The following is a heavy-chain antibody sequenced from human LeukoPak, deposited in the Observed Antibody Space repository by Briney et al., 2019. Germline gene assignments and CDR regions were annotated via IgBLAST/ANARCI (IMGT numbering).Heavy chain of an antibody. CDR2: INSDGSST. CDR1: GFTFSSYW. V-gene: IGHV3-74*01. CDR3: ARDLDWGAFDA. Sequence: GGSLRLSCAASGFTFSSYWMHWVRQAPGKGLVWVSRINSDGSSTSYADSVKGRFSISRDNAKNSLYLQMNSLRAEDTAVYYCARDLDWGAFDAWGQGTLVTVSS. J-gene: IGHJ5*02. D-gene: IGHD3-9*01.